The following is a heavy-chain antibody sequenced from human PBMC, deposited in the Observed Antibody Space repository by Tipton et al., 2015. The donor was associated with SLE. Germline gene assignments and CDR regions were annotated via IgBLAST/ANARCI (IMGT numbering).Heavy chain of an antibody. J-gene: IGHJ4*02. V-gene: IGHV1-18*01. D-gene: IGHD2-2*01. CDR1: GYTFTSYG. CDR3: ARGARGDIVVVPAATSTYYFDY. CDR2: ISAYNGNT. Sequence: QSGPEVKKPGASVKVSCKASGYTFTSYGISWVRQAPGQGLEWMGWISAYNGNTNYAQKLQGRVTMTTDTSTSTAYMELRSLRSDDTAVYYCARGARGDIVVVPAATSTYYFDYWGQGTLVTVSS.